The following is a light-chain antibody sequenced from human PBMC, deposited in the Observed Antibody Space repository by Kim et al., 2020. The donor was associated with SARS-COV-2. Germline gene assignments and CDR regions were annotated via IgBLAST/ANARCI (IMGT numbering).Light chain of an antibody. Sequence: AIRITQSPSSLSASTGDRVTITCRASQGISSYLAWYQQKPGKAPKLLIYAASTLQSGVPSRFSGSGSGTDFTLTISCLQSEDCATYYCQQYYSYPPAFGPGTKVDIK. CDR1: QGISSY. V-gene: IGKV1-8*01. J-gene: IGKJ3*01. CDR3: QQYYSYPPA. CDR2: AAS.